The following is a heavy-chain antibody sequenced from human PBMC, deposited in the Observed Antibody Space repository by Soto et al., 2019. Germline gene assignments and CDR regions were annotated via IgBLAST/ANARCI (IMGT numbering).Heavy chain of an antibody. CDR2: IKHDGSVQ. V-gene: IGHV3-7*03. CDR1: GFTFSGYW. Sequence: GGSLRLSCEASGFTFSGYWMSWVRQAPGKGLEWVADIKHDGSVQHYVDSVKGRLTISRDNAKKQLYLQMNGLRAEDTALYYCARAPYSNAWYRFDLWGQGTLVTVSS. CDR3: ARAPYSNAWYRFDL. J-gene: IGHJ4*02. D-gene: IGHD4-4*01.